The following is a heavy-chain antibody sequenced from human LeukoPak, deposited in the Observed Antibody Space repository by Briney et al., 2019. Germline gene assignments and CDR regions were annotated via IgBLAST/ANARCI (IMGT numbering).Heavy chain of an antibody. CDR1: GFTFSTYA. CDR3: AKGTEPGYSSGWDFDY. CDR2: ISGGGETT. J-gene: IGHJ4*02. V-gene: IGHV3-23*01. Sequence: GGSLRLSCAASGFTFSTYAMNWVRQAPGKGLEWVSAISGGGETTYNADSVKGRFIISRDNSKNTLYLQMKGLRAEDTAIYYCAKGTEPGYSSGWDFDYWGQGTLVTVSS. D-gene: IGHD6-19*01.